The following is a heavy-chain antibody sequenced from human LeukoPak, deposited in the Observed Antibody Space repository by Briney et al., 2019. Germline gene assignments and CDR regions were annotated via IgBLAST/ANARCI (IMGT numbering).Heavy chain of an antibody. Sequence: PGGSLRLSCAASGFTFSSYSMNWVRQAPGKGLEWVSSISSSSSYIYYADSVKGRFTISRDNAKNSLYLQMNSLRAEDTAVYYCTRGPAGDCSSTSCSFDYWGQGTLVTVSS. CDR2: ISSSSSYI. CDR1: GFTFSSYS. J-gene: IGHJ4*02. V-gene: IGHV3-21*01. D-gene: IGHD2-2*01. CDR3: TRGPAGDCSSTSCSFDY.